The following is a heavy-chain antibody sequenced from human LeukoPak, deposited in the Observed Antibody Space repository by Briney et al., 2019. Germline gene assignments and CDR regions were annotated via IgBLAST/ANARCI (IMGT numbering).Heavy chain of an antibody. CDR1: GYTFTSYG. Sequence: GASVKVSCKASGYTFTSYGISWVRQAPGQGLEWMGWISAYNGNTNYAQKLQGRVTMTTDTSTSTAYMELRSLRSDDTAVYYCARAYDFWSGYSTWFGPCGQGTLVTVSS. D-gene: IGHD3-3*01. J-gene: IGHJ5*01. V-gene: IGHV1-18*01. CDR2: ISAYNGNT. CDR3: ARAYDFWSGYSTWFGP.